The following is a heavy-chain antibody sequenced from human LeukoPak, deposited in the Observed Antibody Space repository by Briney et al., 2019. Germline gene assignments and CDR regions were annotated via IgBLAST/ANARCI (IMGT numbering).Heavy chain of an antibody. Sequence: GGSLRLSCTAPGFSFSTYTMHWVRQALGEGLEWVALISYDGNNKYYADSVKDRFTLSRDNSQNTLYLQMNSLRAEDTAIYYCVADFDYWGQGTLVTVSS. CDR3: VADFDY. D-gene: IGHD6-19*01. J-gene: IGHJ4*02. CDR2: ISYDGNNK. CDR1: GFSFSTYT. V-gene: IGHV3-30-3*01.